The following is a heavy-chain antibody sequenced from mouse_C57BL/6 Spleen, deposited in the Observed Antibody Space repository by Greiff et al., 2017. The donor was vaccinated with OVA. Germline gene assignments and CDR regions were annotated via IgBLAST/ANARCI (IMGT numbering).Heavy chain of an antibody. CDR1: GYTFTSYW. D-gene: IGHD2-4*01. CDR3: ARGRGDDYDPYWYCDV. Sequence: QVQLQQPGAELVMPGASVKLSCKASGYTFTSYWMHWVKQRPGQGLEWIGEIDPSDSYPNYNQKFKGKSTLTVDKSSSTAYMQLSSLTSEDSAVYYCARGRGDDYDPYWYCDVWGTGTTVTVSS. V-gene: IGHV1-69*01. J-gene: IGHJ1*03. CDR2: IDPSDSYP.